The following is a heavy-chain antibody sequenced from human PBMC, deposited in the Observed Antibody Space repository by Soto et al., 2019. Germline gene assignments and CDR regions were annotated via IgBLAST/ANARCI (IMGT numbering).Heavy chain of an antibody. CDR1: EFTFSSYS. Sequence: QPGGSLRLSCAASEFTFSSYSMNWVRQAPGKGLEWVSYIRSNSGAIYYADSVKGRFTISRDNAKSSLYLQLNSLRAEDTAVYYCARDKDWAFDYWGQGTLVTVSS. J-gene: IGHJ4*02. CDR3: ARDKDWAFDY. V-gene: IGHV3-48*01. D-gene: IGHD3-9*01. CDR2: IRSNSGAI.